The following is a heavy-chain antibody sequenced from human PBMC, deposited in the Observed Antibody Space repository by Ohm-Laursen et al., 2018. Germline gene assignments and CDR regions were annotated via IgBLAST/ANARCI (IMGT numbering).Heavy chain of an antibody. CDR1: GFTFSSYG. Sequence: SLRLSCSASGFTFSSYGMHWVRQAPGKGLEWVAVISYDGSNKYYADSVKGRFTISRDNSKNTLYLQMNSLRAEDTAVYYCARVSKQWELLLDGFDIWGQGTMVTVSS. J-gene: IGHJ3*02. V-gene: IGHV3-30*03. CDR3: ARVSKQWELLLDGFDI. D-gene: IGHD1-26*01. CDR2: ISYDGSNK.